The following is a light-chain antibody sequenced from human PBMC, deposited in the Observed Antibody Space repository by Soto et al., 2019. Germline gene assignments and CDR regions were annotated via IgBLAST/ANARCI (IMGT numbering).Light chain of an antibody. V-gene: IGKV1-5*03. CDR2: KAS. J-gene: IGKJ1*01. CDR1: QSISSW. CDR3: QQYTSWT. Sequence: DIQMTQSPSTLSASVGDRVTITCRASQSISSWLAWYQQNPGKAPKLLIYKASSLESGVPSRFSGSGSGTEFTLTISSLQPDDFATYYCQQYTSWTF.